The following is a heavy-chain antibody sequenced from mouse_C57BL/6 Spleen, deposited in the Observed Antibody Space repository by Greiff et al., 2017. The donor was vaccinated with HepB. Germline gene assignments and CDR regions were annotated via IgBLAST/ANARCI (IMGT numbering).Heavy chain of an antibody. J-gene: IGHJ4*01. Sequence: QVQLQQPGAELVKPGASVKLSCKASGYTFTSYWMQWVKQRPGQGLEWIGDIDPSDSYTNYNQKFKGKATLTVDTSSSTAYMPRSSLPSEDSAVYSCARDSSGQRSMDYWGQGTSVTVSS. CDR2: IDPSDSYT. V-gene: IGHV1-50*01. CDR3: ARDSSGQRSMDY. D-gene: IGHD3-2*02. CDR1: GYTFTSYW.